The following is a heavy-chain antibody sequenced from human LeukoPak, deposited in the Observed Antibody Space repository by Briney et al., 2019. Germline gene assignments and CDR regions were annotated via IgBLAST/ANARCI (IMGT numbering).Heavy chain of an antibody. D-gene: IGHD6-6*01. J-gene: IGHJ6*03. CDR1: GFTLSSYA. CDR2: LSSDGVST. CDR3: ARVRGSSWSFYYMDV. V-gene: IGHV3-64*01. Sequence: GGSLRLSCAASGFTLSSYAMEWVRQAPGEGLEFVSGLSSDGVSTYYANSVRGRFTISRDDFKNTLYLQMGSLTTEDLGVYYCARVRGSSWSFYYMDVWGKGTTVTVSS.